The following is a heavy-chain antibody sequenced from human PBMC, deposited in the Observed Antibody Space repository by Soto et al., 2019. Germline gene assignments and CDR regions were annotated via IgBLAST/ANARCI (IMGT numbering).Heavy chain of an antibody. D-gene: IGHD7-27*01. J-gene: IGHJ6*02. CDR2: ISSPGTDE. Sequence: GGSLRLSCAASGFTFSSYGMHWVRQAPGKGLEWVTVISSPGTDEYYADSVKGRFSISRDNSKNTLYLEMNSLRAEDTAVYYCAKDQSPGALGGMDVWGQGTTVTVSS. CDR3: AKDQSPGALGGMDV. CDR1: GFTFSSYG. V-gene: IGHV3-30*18.